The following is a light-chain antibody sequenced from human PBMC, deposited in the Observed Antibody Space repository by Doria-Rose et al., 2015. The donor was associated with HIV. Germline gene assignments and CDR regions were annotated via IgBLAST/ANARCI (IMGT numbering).Light chain of an antibody. J-gene: IGKJ1*01. V-gene: IGKV3-20*01. Sequence: ELVMTQSPGTLSLSPGARATLSCRASQSFSSTYLAWYQQQPGQAPSLLIYDGSTRATDIPDRFSASGSGTDFTLTINRLEPEDFALYYCHQYGTSWTFGQGTKVEI. CDR3: HQYGTSWT. CDR2: DGS. CDR1: QSFSSTY.